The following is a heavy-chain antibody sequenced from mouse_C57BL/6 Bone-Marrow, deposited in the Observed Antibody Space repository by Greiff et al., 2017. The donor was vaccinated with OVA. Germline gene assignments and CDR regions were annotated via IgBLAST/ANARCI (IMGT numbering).Heavy chain of an antibody. V-gene: IGHV1-81*01. CDR1: GYTFTSYG. Sequence: QVQLQQSGAELARPGASVKLSCKASGYTFTSYGISWVKQRTGQGLEWIGEIYPRSGNTYYNEKFKGKATLTADKSSSTAYMELRSLTSEDSAVYFCARSVTGTLAYWGQGTLVTVSA. D-gene: IGHD4-1*01. CDR2: IYPRSGNT. J-gene: IGHJ3*01. CDR3: ARSVTGTLAY.